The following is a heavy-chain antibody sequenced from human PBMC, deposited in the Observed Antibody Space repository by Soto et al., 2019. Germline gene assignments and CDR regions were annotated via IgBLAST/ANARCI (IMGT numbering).Heavy chain of an antibody. V-gene: IGHV1-69*13. J-gene: IGHJ4*02. D-gene: IGHD3-22*01. Sequence: GASVKVSCKASGGTFSSYAISWVRQAPGQGLEWMGGIIPIFGTANYAQKFQGRVTFTADESTSTAYMELSSLRSEDTAVYYCARGPGYYDSSYFGPYFDYWGQGTLVTVSS. CDR2: IIPIFGTA. CDR3: ARGPGYYDSSYFGPYFDY. CDR1: GGTFSSYA.